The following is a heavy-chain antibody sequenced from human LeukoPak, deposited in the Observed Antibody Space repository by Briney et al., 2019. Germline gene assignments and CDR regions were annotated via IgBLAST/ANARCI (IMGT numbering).Heavy chain of an antibody. D-gene: IGHD4-17*01. J-gene: IGHJ4*02. CDR3: AIATVTTGDYYFDY. V-gene: IGHV4-59*01. CDR1: GGSISSYY. Sequence: SETLSLTCTVSGGSISSYYWSWIRQPPGKGLEWIGYIYYSGSTNYNPSLKSRVTISVDTSKNQFSLKLSSVTAADTAVYYCAIATVTTGDYYFDYWGQGTLVTVSS. CDR2: IYYSGST.